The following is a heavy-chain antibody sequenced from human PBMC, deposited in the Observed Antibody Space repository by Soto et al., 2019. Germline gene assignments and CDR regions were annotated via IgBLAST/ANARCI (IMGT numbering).Heavy chain of an antibody. CDR2: INAGSGNT. CDR3: AGGEGYCSGGVCFRWFDP. V-gene: IGHV1-3*01. Sequence: QVQLVQSGAEVKRPGASVKLACKSSGYTFTKYTIHWVRQAPGQGLEWMGWINAGSGNTKYSEKFQGRVTTSRETSESTAYMELSSLRSEDTAVYYCAGGEGYCSGGVCFRWFDPWGQGSLVTVSS. J-gene: IGHJ5*02. CDR1: GYTFTKYT. D-gene: IGHD2-15*01.